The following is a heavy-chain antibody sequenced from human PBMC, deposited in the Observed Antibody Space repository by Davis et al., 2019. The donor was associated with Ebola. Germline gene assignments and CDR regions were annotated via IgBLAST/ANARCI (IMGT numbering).Heavy chain of an antibody. CDR1: GGTFSSYA. CDR3: ARDRWQYYYDSSGRYFDY. Sequence: ASVKVSCKVSGGTFSSYAISWVRQAPGQGLEWMGWISAYNGNTNYAQKLQGRVTLTTDTSTSTAYMELRSLRSDDTAVYYCARDRWQYYYDSSGRYFDYWGQGTLVTVSS. J-gene: IGHJ4*02. V-gene: IGHV1-18*01. CDR2: ISAYNGNT. D-gene: IGHD3-22*01.